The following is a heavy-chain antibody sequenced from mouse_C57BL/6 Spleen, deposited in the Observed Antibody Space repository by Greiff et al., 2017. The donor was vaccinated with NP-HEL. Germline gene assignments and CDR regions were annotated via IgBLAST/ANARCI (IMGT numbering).Heavy chain of an antibody. V-gene: IGHV5-9*01. CDR3: ARLDSNYYFDY. CDR2: ISGGGGNT. D-gene: IGHD2-5*01. Sequence: EVKLVESGGGLVKPGGSLKLSCAASGFTFSSYSMSWVRQTPEKRLEWVATISGGGGNTYYPDSVKGRFTISRDNAKNTLYLQLSSLRSEDTALYYCARLDSNYYFDYWGQGTTLTVSS. CDR1: GFTFSSYS. J-gene: IGHJ2*01.